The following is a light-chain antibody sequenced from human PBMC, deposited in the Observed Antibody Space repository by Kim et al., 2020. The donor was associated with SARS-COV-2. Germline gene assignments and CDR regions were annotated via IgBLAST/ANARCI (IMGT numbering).Light chain of an antibody. J-gene: IGKJ1*01. CDR2: GAS. CDR1: QTVSRNQ. V-gene: IGKV3-20*01. Sequence: LSLSPGESATISCRASQTVSRNQLAWYQQKPGQAPRLLIYGASSRATGIPDRFSGRGSGTDFSLTISRLEPEDCAAYYCQQYGNSRTFGQGTKV. CDR3: QQYGNSRT.